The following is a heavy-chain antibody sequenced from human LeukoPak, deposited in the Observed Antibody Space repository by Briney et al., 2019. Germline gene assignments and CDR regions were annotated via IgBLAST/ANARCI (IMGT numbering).Heavy chain of an antibody. Sequence: PGRSLRLSCVASGFTFKSYHMNWVRQAPGKGLEWLSGITSGASVIYYADSVKGRFTISRDDAKNSLFLQMSGLTVDDTAVYYCARKGIADLGDETSFGGSPFDSWGQGTLVIVSS. CDR1: GFTFKSYH. CDR3: ARKGIADLGDETSFGGSPFDS. V-gene: IGHV3-48*03. D-gene: IGHD3-16*01. CDR2: ITSGASVI. J-gene: IGHJ4*02.